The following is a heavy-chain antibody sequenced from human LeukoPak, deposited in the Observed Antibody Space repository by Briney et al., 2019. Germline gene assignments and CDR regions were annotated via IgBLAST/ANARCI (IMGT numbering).Heavy chain of an antibody. CDR2: INPSGGST. CDR1: GYTFTSYY. V-gene: IGHV1-46*01. D-gene: IGHD2-8*01. CDR3: ASPYCTNGVCYYRAFDI. Sequence: ASVKVSCKASGYTFTSYYMHWVRQAPGQGLEWMGIINPSGGSTSYAQKFQGRVTMTRDTSTSTAYMELRSLRSDDTAVYYCASPYCTNGVCYYRAFDIWGQGTMVTVSS. J-gene: IGHJ3*02.